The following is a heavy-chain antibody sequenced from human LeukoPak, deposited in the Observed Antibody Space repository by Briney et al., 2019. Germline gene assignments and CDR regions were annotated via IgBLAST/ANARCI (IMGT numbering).Heavy chain of an antibody. Sequence: GGSLRLSCAASGFTFSDASMSWVRQSPGKGLEWVSYISSSSSTIYYADSVKGRFTISRDNAKNSLYLQMNSLRAEDTAVYYCARVAAAGAFDIWGQGTMVTVSS. CDR2: ISSSSSTI. CDR1: GFTFSDAS. J-gene: IGHJ3*02. D-gene: IGHD6-13*01. V-gene: IGHV3-11*04. CDR3: ARVAAAGAFDI.